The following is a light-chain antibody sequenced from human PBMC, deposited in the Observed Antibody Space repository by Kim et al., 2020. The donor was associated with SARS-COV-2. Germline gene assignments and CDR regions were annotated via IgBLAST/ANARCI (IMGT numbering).Light chain of an antibody. CDR3: QSYDNYNQV. CDR2: GDD. V-gene: IGLV6-57*01. J-gene: IGLJ3*02. Sequence: NFMLTQPHSVSEPPGKTVTISCTRSSGSIASNYVQWYQQRPGSSPTTVIYGDDQRPSGVPDRFSGSIDSSSNSASLTISSLKTEDEAEYYCQSYDNYNQVFGGGTQLTVL. CDR1: SGSIASNY.